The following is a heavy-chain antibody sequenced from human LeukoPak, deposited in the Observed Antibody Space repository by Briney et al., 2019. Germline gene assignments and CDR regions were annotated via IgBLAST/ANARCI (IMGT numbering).Heavy chain of an antibody. CDR1: GFTFSSNW. J-gene: IGHJ4*02. CDR3: VRDLGGRSGH. D-gene: IGHD1-26*01. CDR2: INEDGSTT. Sequence: GGSLRLSCAASGFTFSSNWMHWVRQAPGKGLVWVSRINEDGSTTNYVDSVKGRSTIFRDNAKNTLYLQMNSLRAEDTAVYYCVRDLGGRSGHWGQGTLVTVSS. V-gene: IGHV3-74*01.